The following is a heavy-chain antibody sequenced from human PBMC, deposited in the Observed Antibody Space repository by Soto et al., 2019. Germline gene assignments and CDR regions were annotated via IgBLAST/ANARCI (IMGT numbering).Heavy chain of an antibody. CDR1: GYTFTGYY. V-gene: IGHV1-2*04. CDR2: INPNSGGT. D-gene: IGHD3-16*02. Sequence: ASVKVSCKASGYTFTGYYMHWVRQAPGQGLEWMGWINPNSGGTNYAQKFQGWVTMTRDTSISTAYMELSRLGSDDTAVYYCARAYDYVWGSYRPYYYYYGMDVWGQGTTVTVSS. J-gene: IGHJ6*02. CDR3: ARAYDYVWGSYRPYYYYYGMDV.